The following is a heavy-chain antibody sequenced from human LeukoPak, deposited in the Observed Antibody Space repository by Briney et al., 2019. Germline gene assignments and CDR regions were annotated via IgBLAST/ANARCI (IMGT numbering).Heavy chain of an antibody. CDR1: GYTFTGYY. V-gene: IGHV1-2*02. D-gene: IGHD6-13*01. CDR3: ARDYRAYSSSWYFDY. Sequence: ASVKVSCKASGYTFTGYYMHWVRQAPGQGLEWMGWINPNSGGTNYAQKFRGRVTMTRDTSISTAYMELSRLRSDDTAVYYCARDYRAYSSSWYFDYWGQGTLVTVSS. J-gene: IGHJ4*02. CDR2: INPNSGGT.